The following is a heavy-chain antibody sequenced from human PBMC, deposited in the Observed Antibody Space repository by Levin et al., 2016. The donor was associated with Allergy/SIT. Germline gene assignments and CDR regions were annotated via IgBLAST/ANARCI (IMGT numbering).Heavy chain of an antibody. D-gene: IGHD2-15*01. CDR2: ISGSGGST. CDR1: GFTSTFDDYA. Sequence: GGSLRLSCAASGFTSTFDDYAMHWVRQVPGKGLEWISLISGSGGSTYYADSVRGRFTISRDNTKDSLYLQLNSLRTEDTAFYYCVKGVGVASGGTGGLFDSWGQGNPGHRLL. J-gene: IGHJ4*02. CDR3: VKGVGVASGGTGGLFDS. V-gene: IGHV3-43*02.